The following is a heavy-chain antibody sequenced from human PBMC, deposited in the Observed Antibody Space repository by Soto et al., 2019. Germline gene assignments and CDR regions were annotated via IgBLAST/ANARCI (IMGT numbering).Heavy chain of an antibody. J-gene: IGHJ6*02. CDR2: IIPIFGTA. CDR1: GGTFSSYA. V-gene: IGHV1-69*06. CDR3: ARGKEVYCSGGSCYSYYYGMDV. D-gene: IGHD2-15*01. Sequence: SVKVSCKASGGTFSSYAISWVRQAPGQGLEWMGGIIPIFGTANYAQKFQGRVTITADKSTSTAYMELSSLRSEDTAVYYCARGKEVYCSGGSCYSYYYGMDVWRQRTTVTVSS.